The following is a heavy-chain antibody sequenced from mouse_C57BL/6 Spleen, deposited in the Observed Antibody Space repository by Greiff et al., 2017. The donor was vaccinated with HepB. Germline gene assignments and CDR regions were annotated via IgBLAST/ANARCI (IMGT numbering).Heavy chain of an antibody. J-gene: IGHJ1*03. CDR3: ARGGIYDGYHYWYFDV. Sequence: VQLKQSGPELVKPGDSVKISCKASGYSFTGYFMNWVMQSHGKSLEWIGRINPYNGDTFYNQKFKGKATLTVDKSSSTAYMELRSLTSEDSAVYYCARGGIYDGYHYWYFDVWGTGTTVTVSS. V-gene: IGHV1-20*01. CDR2: INPYNGDT. D-gene: IGHD2-3*01. CDR1: GYSFTGYF.